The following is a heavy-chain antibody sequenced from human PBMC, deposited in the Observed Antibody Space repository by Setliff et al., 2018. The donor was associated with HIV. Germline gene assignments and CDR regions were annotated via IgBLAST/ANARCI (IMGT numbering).Heavy chain of an antibody. CDR3: AREDYGTGNKPILGAYDI. V-gene: IGHV4-59*01. D-gene: IGHD3-10*01. CDR1: GASISSYY. Sequence: PSETLSLTCNVSGASISSYYWTWIRQSPGNRLEWLGYITDSGNTNYNPSLRRRVAISADTSKNQVSLRLRSVTAADTAIYYCAREDYGTGNKPILGAYDIWGQGTLVTVSS. J-gene: IGHJ3*02. CDR2: ITDSGNT.